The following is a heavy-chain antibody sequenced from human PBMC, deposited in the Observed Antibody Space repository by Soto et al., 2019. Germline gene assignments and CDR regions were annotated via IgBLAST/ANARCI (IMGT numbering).Heavy chain of an antibody. D-gene: IGHD3-10*01. V-gene: IGHV3-23*01. Sequence: GGSLRLSCVASGLTFGSRAMTWVRQAPGEGLQWVSTITDTGGDAKYADSVRGRFVISRDNSKKTLYLQMTSLTAEDSAMYYCARGSTDSYPGSRIFDFRGRGTLVTSPQ. CDR1: GLTFGSRA. CDR3: ARGSTDSYPGSRIFDF. J-gene: IGHJ4*02. CDR2: ITDTGGDA.